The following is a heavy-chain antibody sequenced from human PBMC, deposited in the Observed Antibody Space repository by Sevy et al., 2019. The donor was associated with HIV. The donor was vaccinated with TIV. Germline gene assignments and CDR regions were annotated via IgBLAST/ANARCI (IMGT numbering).Heavy chain of an antibody. CDR1: GFTFEDYA. J-gene: IGHJ4*02. Sequence: GVSLRLSCAGSGFTFEDYALHWVRQAPGQGLEWVAGVNWNSGSLDYADSVKGRFTISRDDAKNSLYLQMDTLRTEDTALYYCAKTPMTEAAPYFDFWGQGTLVTVSS. CDR3: AKTPMTEAAPYFDF. D-gene: IGHD6-19*01. V-gene: IGHV3-9*01. CDR2: VNWNSGSL.